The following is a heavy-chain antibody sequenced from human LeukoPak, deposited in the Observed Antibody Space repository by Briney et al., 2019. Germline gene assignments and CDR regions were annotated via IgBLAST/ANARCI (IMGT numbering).Heavy chain of an antibody. J-gene: IGHJ6*02. Sequence: SVKVSCKASGGTFSSYAISWVRQAPGQGLEWMGGIIPIFGTANYAQKFQGRVTITADESTSTAYMELSSLRSEDTAVYYCARVYCSGGSCTPYYYYGMDVWGQGTTVTISS. CDR2: IIPIFGTA. CDR3: ARVYCSGGSCTPYYYYGMDV. D-gene: IGHD2-15*01. V-gene: IGHV1-69*13. CDR1: GGTFSSYA.